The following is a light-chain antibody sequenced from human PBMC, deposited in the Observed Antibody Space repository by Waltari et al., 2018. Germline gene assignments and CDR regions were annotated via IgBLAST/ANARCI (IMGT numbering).Light chain of an antibody. V-gene: IGKV3-11*01. CDR1: QSVGSS. Sequence: EIVLTQSPVTLSLAPGHRATLSCWDSQSVGSSLAWYQQKPGQAPRLLMYDASNRATGVPARFNGSGSGTDFTLTIISLQSEDSAVYYCQQRSNWPPITFGQGTRLEIK. J-gene: IGKJ5*01. CDR3: QQRSNWPPIT. CDR2: DAS.